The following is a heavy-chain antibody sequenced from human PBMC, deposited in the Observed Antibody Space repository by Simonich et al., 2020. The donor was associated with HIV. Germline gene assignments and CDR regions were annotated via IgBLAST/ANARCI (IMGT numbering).Heavy chain of an antibody. CDR1: GFTFSGYS. Sequence: EVQLVESGGGLVKPGGSLRLSCAASGFTFSGYSMNWVRQAPGKGLGWVSSISSSSSYIYYADSVKGRFTISRDNAKNSLYLQMNSLRAEDTAVYYCARDGRKGSSTSCSDYWGQGTLVTVSS. J-gene: IGHJ4*02. CDR2: ISSSSSYI. V-gene: IGHV3-21*01. D-gene: IGHD2-2*01. CDR3: ARDGRKGSSTSCSDY.